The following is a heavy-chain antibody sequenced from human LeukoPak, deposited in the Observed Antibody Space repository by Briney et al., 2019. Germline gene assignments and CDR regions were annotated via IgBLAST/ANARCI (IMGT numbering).Heavy chain of an antibody. D-gene: IGHD3-9*01. J-gene: IGHJ4*02. V-gene: IGHV3-7*01. Sequence: GGSLRLSCAASGFTFSSYWMSWVRQAPGKGLEWVANIQQDGSEKYYVDSVKGRFTISRDNAKKSLYLQMDSLRAEDTAVYYCATHGYSELRYFDWSTNEWGQGTLVTVSS. CDR3: ATHGYSELRYFDWSTNE. CDR1: GFTFSSYW. CDR2: IQQDGSEK.